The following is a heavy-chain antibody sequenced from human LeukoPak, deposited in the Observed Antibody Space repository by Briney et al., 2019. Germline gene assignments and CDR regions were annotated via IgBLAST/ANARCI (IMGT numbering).Heavy chain of an antibody. D-gene: IGHD5-18*01. CDR2: INGGSGNS. J-gene: IGHJ4*02. V-gene: IGHV3-23*01. Sequence: GGSLRLSCAASGFTFNNYAMTWVRQAPGKGLEWVSVINGGSGNSYYADSVKGRFTVSRDNSKNTPYLQMNSLRDEDTAVYYCAKGQGYNYGDSIDYWGQGTLVTVSS. CDR3: AKGQGYNYGDSIDY. CDR1: GFTFNNYA.